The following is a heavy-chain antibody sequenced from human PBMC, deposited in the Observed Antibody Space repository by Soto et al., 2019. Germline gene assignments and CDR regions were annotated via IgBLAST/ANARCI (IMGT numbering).Heavy chain of an antibody. Sequence: QVQLQESGPGLVKPSETLSLICTVSGASISTYYWTWIRQTPGKRLECVGDIFNTGVTTYNPSLKMRVTMTVDASKKQISLKLSSVTATDTAVYSCAGAQPNFDVWGQGKMVTVSS. CDR3: AGAQPNFDV. CDR2: IFNTGVT. V-gene: IGHV4-59*01. J-gene: IGHJ3*01. CDR1: GASISTYY.